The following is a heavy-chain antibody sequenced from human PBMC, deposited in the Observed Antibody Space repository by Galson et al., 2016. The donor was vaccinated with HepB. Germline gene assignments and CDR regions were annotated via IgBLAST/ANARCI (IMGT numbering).Heavy chain of an antibody. Sequence: SVKASCKASGYTFTTYGISWVRQAPGQGLEWMGWISAYNGNTNYAQKLQGRVTMTTDTSTSTAYMELRSLRSDDTAVYYCARDLDGLGSKGFDYWGQGTLVTVSS. V-gene: IGHV1-18*01. D-gene: IGHD4-11*01. CDR2: ISAYNGNT. CDR1: GYTFTTYG. J-gene: IGHJ4*02. CDR3: ARDLDGLGSKGFDY.